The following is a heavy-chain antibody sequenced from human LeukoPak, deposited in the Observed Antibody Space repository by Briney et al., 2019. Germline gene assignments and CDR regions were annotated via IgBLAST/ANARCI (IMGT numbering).Heavy chain of an antibody. Sequence: GGSLRLSCAASGLTFSSYAMSWVRQAPGKGLEWVSSITGSGAETNSADAVKGRFTISRDNSKNTLYLQMNTLRAEDTAVYYCAKGPHIRTMWLFDSWGQGSLVTVCS. CDR2: ITGSGAET. CDR3: AKGPHIRTMWLFDS. D-gene: IGHD1-14*01. J-gene: IGHJ4*02. V-gene: IGHV3-23*01. CDR1: GLTFSSYA.